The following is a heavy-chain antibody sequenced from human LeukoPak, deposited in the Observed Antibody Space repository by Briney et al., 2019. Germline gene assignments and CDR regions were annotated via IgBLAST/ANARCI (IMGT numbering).Heavy chain of an antibody. CDR2: ISGSGGST. V-gene: IGHV3-23*01. D-gene: IGHD3-10*01. Sequence: PGGSLRLSCAASGFTFSSYAMASVRQAPGKGLECVSAISGSGGSTYYADSVKGRFSISRDNSKNTLYVQMNSLRAEDTAVHYCAKGGSVLWFGQLLPKYYFDYWGQGTLVTVSS. J-gene: IGHJ4*02. CDR3: AKGGSVLWFGQLLPKYYFDY. CDR1: GFTFSSYA.